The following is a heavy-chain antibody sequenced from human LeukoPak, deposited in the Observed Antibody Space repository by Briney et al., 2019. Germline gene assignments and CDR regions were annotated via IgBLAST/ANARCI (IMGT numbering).Heavy chain of an antibody. D-gene: IGHD4-17*01. V-gene: IGHV4-59*01. J-gene: IGHJ4*02. Sequence: SETLSLTCTVSGGSISSYYWSWIRQPPGKGLEWIGYIYYSGSTNYNPSLKSGVTISVDTSKNQFSLKLSSVTAADTAVYYCARVDYSDLFDYWGQGTLVTVSS. CDR1: GGSISSYY. CDR2: IYYSGST. CDR3: ARVDYSDLFDY.